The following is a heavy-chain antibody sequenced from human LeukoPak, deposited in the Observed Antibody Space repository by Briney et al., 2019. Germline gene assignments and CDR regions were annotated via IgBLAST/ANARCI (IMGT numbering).Heavy chain of an antibody. Sequence: PSETLSLTCTVSGGSISSYYWNWIRQPPGKGLEWIGYIYHSGDTNYNPSLNSRVTISIDTSKNQFSLKLCSVTAADTAVYYCARDKSWPNIVGATGDAFDIWGQGTMVTVSS. V-gene: IGHV4-59*01. CDR3: ARDKSWPNIVGATGDAFDI. J-gene: IGHJ3*02. D-gene: IGHD1-26*01. CDR2: IYHSGDT. CDR1: GGSISSYY.